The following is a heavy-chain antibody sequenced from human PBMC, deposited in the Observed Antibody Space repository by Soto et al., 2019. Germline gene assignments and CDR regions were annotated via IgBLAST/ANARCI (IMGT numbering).Heavy chain of an antibody. CDR3: SSGGHFGVVISPYGMDV. CDR1: GGSISSSSYY. J-gene: IGHJ6*02. V-gene: IGHV4-39*01. D-gene: IGHD3-3*01. Sequence: NPSETLSLTCTVSGGSISSSSYYWGWIRQPPGKGLEWIGSIYYSGSTYYNPSLKSRVTISVDTSKNQFSLKLSSVTAADTAVYYCSSGGHFGVVISPYGMDVWGQGTTVIVSS. CDR2: IYYSGST.